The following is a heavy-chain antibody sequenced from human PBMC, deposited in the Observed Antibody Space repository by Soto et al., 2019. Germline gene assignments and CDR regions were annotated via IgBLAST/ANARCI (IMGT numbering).Heavy chain of an antibody. J-gene: IGHJ4*02. CDR1: GFTFSSYG. V-gene: IGHV3-33*01. D-gene: IGHD3-10*01. Sequence: VGSLRLSCAASGFTFSSYGMHWVRQAPGKGLEWVAVIWYDGSNKYYADSVKGRFTISRDNSKNTLYLQMNSLRAEDTAVYYCARGLLWFGEFHYWGQGTLVTVSS. CDR3: ARGLLWFGEFHY. CDR2: IWYDGSNK.